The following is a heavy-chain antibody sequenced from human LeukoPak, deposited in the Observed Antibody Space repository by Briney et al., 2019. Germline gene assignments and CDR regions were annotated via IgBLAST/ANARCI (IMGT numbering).Heavy chain of an antibody. CDR1: GFTVSSNY. D-gene: IGHD3-10*01. Sequence: GGSLRLSCAASGFTVSSNYMSWVRQAPGKGLEWVSVIYSGGSTYYADSVKGRFTISRDNSKNTLYLQMNSLRAEDTAVYYCARCRFGVSGPYYYYYGIDVWGQGTTVTVSS. CDR3: ARCRFGVSGPYYYYYGIDV. V-gene: IGHV3-66*01. J-gene: IGHJ6*02. CDR2: IYSGGST.